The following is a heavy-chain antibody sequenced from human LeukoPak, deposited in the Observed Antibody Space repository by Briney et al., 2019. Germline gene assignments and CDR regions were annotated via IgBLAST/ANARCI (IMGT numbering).Heavy chain of an antibody. CDR2: ISSSSSTI. Sequence: GGSLRLSCAASGFTFSSYSMNWVRQAPGKGLEWVSYISSSSSTIYYADSVKGRFTISRDNAKNTLYLQMNSLRAEDTAVYYCARDGYSSSWYGEDWFDPWGQGTLVTVSS. J-gene: IGHJ5*02. CDR1: GFTFSSYS. V-gene: IGHV3-48*04. D-gene: IGHD6-13*01. CDR3: ARDGYSSSWYGEDWFDP.